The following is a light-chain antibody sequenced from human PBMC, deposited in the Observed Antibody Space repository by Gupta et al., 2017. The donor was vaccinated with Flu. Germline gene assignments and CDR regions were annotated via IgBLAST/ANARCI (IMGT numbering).Light chain of an antibody. J-gene: IGKJ1*01. CDR1: QGIRSS. CDR3: QKDDDAPWT. V-gene: IGKV1-27*01. CDR2: GAS. Sequence: IQMTQSPSSLSAAVGDTVTITCRASQGIRSSLAWYQQKPGKVPKILIYGASTLHSGAPSRFSGRGFGTYFTLTITSLQPEDVATYYCQKDDDAPWTFGQGTKVEMK.